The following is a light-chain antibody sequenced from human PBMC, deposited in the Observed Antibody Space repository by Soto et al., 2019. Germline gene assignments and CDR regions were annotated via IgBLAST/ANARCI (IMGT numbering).Light chain of an antibody. J-gene: IGLJ1*01. CDR1: SSDVGSSNG. Sequence: QSVLTQPPSVSGSPGQSVTISCTGTSSDVGSSNGVSWYQQPPGTAHKLMNYDVSNRPSGVPDRFSGSKFCNTSSLTFSGLQAEDEADYYCSSYTSSSTYVFGTGTKVTVL. CDR2: DVS. V-gene: IGLV2-18*02. CDR3: SSYTSSSTYV.